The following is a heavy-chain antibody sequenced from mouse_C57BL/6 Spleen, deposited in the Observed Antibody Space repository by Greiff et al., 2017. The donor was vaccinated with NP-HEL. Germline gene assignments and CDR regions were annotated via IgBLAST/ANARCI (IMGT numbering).Heavy chain of an antibody. CDR3: ARHAATTHYFDY. CDR1: GFTFSSYT. CDR2: ISGGGGNT. Sequence: EVMLVESGGGLVKPGGSLKLSCAASGFTFSSYTMSWVRQTPEKRLEWVATISGGGGNTYYPDSVKGRFTISRDNAKNTLYLQMSSLRSEDTALYYCARHAATTHYFDYWGQGTTLTVSS. D-gene: IGHD1-2*01. V-gene: IGHV5-9*01. J-gene: IGHJ2*01.